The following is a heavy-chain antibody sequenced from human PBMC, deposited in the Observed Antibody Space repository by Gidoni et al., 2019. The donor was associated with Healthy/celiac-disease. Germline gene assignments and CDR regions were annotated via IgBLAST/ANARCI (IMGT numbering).Heavy chain of an antibody. CDR1: GFTFSSYW. D-gene: IGHD5-18*01. CDR2: IKQDGSEK. J-gene: IGHJ4*02. CDR3: ARLAIQLWARFDY. V-gene: IGHV3-7*01. Sequence: EVQLVESGGGLVQPEGSLRLSCAASGFTFSSYWMSWVRQAPGKGLEWVANIKQDGSEKYYVDSVKGRFTISRDNAKNSLYPQMNSLRAEDTAVYYCARLAIQLWARFDYWGQGTLVTVSS.